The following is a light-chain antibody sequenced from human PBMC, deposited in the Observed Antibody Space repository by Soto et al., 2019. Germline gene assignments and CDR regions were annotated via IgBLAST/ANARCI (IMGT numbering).Light chain of an antibody. J-gene: IGKJ5*01. CDR1: QSLDVDY. CDR2: SAS. Sequence: EIVLAQSPGTLSLSPGEKATLSCRASQSLDVDYLAWFQQKPGQSPRLLIYSASNRATSIPDRFSGSGSGTDFTLTISRLEPEDFVVYYCQQNGSLPITFGQGTRLEIK. V-gene: IGKV3-20*01. CDR3: QQNGSLPIT.